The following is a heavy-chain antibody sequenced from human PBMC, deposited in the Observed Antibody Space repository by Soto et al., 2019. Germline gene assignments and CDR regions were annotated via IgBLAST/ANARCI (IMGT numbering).Heavy chain of an antibody. CDR2: IYYSGST. J-gene: IGHJ4*02. CDR1: GGSISSGGYY. CDR3: XREPLT. Sequence: QVQLQESGPGLVKPSQTLSLTCTVSGGSISSGGYYWNWIRQHPGKGLEWIGYIYYSGSTYYNPSLKSRVTISVDTXKNQFXLKLXSVTAADXXXXYCXREPLTWGQGTLVTVSS. V-gene: IGHV4-31*03.